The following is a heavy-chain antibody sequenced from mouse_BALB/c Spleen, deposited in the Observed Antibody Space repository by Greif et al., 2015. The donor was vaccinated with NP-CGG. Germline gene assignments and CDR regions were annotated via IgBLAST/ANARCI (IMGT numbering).Heavy chain of an antibody. D-gene: IGHD2-12*01. CDR3: TRGRRRDFDY. V-gene: IGHV1S81*02. J-gene: IGHJ2*01. CDR2: INPNNGGA. Sequence: VQLQQSGAELVKPGASVKLSCKASGYTFTTYYIYWVKQRPRQGLEWIGEINPNNGGASFNERFKNKATLTVDKSSTAAYLRLFSLTSEDSAVYYCTRGRRRDFDYWGQGTTLTVSS. CDR1: GYTFTTYY.